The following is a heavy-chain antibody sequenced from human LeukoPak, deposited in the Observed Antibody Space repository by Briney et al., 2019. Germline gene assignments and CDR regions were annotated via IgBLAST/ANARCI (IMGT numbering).Heavy chain of an antibody. Sequence: GGSLRLSCAASGFTFSSYWMSWVRQAPGKGLEWVANIKQDGSEKYYVDSVKGRFTISRDNAKNSLYLQTNSLRAEDTAVYYCASYYGDYACDYWGQGTLVTVSS. CDR1: GFTFSSYW. D-gene: IGHD4-17*01. CDR2: IKQDGSEK. J-gene: IGHJ4*02. V-gene: IGHV3-7*01. CDR3: ASYYGDYACDY.